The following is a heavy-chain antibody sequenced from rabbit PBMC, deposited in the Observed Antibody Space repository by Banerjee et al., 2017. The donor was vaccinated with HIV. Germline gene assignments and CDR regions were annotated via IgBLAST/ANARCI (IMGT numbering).Heavy chain of an antibody. D-gene: IGHD4-1*01. CDR2: IYTSTGGT. CDR3: ARSPYGGWGAITRLDL. Sequence: QSLEESGGDLVQPEGSLTLTCTASGFDFSSDAMCWVRQAPGKGLEWIACIYTSTGGTHYATCAKGRLTISKTSSTTVTLQMTSLTGADTATYFCARSPYGGWGAITRLDLWGQGTLVTVS. CDR1: GFDFSSDA. V-gene: IGHV1S40*01. J-gene: IGHJ3*01.